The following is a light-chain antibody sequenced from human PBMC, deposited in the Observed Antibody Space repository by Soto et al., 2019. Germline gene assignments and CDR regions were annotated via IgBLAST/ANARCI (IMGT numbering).Light chain of an antibody. CDR2: AAS. J-gene: IGKJ1*01. CDR1: QSVSSSY. V-gene: IGKV3-20*01. CDR3: QQYGRSGT. Sequence: EIVLTQSPGTLSLSPGERATLSCRASQSVSSSYLAWYQQKPGQAPRLLIYAASSRATGIPDRFSGSASGTDFTLTISRLEPEDFAVYYCQQYGRSGTFGQGTKVDIK.